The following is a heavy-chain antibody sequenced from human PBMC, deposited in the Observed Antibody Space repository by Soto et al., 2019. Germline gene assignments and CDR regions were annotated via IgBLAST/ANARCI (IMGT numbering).Heavy chain of an antibody. V-gene: IGHV3-23*01. CDR1: GFTFSSYA. CDR2: ISGSGGST. Sequence: EVQLLESGGGLVQPGGSLRLSCAASGFTFSSYAMSWVRQTPGKGLEWVSAISGSGGSTYYSDSVKGRFTISRDNSKNTLYLHMNSLRAEDTAVYYCAKDTPDIVVVVAASDAFDIWGQGTMVSVSS. D-gene: IGHD2-15*01. CDR3: AKDTPDIVVVVAASDAFDI. J-gene: IGHJ3*02.